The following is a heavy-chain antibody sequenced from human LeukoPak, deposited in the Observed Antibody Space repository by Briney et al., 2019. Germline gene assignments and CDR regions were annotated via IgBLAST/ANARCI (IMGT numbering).Heavy chain of an antibody. CDR3: ARGVDYYYYYYMDV. CDR1: GFTFSSYW. J-gene: IGHJ6*03. Sequence: GGSLRLSCAASGFTFSSYWMHWVRQAPGKGLEWVSSISSSSNYIYYADSAKGRFTISRDNAKNSMYLQMNSLRAEDTAVYYCARGVDYYYYYYMDVWGKGTTVTVSS. V-gene: IGHV3-21*01. CDR2: ISSSSNYI.